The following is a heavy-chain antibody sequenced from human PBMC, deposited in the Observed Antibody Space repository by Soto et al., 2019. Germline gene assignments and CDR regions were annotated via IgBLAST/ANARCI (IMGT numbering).Heavy chain of an antibody. Sequence: SETLSLTCTVSGGSISSYYWSWIRQPAGKGLEWIGRFYTSGSTNYNSSLKSRVTMSIDTSKNQFSLRLSSVTAADTAVYYCAREKIHMIVETIGRNAFDIWGQGTMVTVSS. CDR1: GGSISSYY. CDR3: AREKIHMIVETIGRNAFDI. CDR2: FYTSGST. J-gene: IGHJ3*02. V-gene: IGHV4-4*07. D-gene: IGHD3-22*01.